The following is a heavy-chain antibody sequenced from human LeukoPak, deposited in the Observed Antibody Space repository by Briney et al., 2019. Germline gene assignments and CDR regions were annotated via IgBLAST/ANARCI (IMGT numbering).Heavy chain of an antibody. CDR1: GGTFSSYA. J-gene: IGHJ4*02. D-gene: IGHD3-10*01. Sequence: ASVKVSCKASGGTFSSYAISWVRQAPGQGLEWMGWMNPNSGNTGYAQKFQGRVTMTRNTSISTAYMELSSLRSEDTAVYYCARGSSLGVPSYWGQGTLVTVSS. V-gene: IGHV1-8*02. CDR3: ARGSSLGVPSY. CDR2: MNPNSGNT.